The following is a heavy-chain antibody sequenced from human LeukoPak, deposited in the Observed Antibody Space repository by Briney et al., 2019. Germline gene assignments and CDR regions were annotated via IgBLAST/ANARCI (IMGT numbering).Heavy chain of an antibody. CDR1: GYTFATYG. Sequence: GASVKVSCMASGYTFATYGISWVRQAPGQGLEWMGWISADNGNTYYTQNFQGRVSMTTDTSTSTAYMEVRSLRSDDTAVFYCARVDILTGYYFFDSWGQGTLVTVSS. J-gene: IGHJ4*02. D-gene: IGHD3-9*01. V-gene: IGHV1-18*01. CDR3: ARVDILTGYYFFDS. CDR2: ISADNGNT.